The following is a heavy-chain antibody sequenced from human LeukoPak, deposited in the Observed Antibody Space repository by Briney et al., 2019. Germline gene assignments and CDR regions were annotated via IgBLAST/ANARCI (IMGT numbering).Heavy chain of an antibody. V-gene: IGHV3-23*01. Sequence: GGSLRLSCAASGFTFSSYAMSWVRQAPGKGLEWVSAISGSGGSTYYADSVKGRFSISRDNAKNSLYLQMNSLRVEDTGVYYCAREDTVDAFDIWGQGTMVTVSS. CDR2: ISGSGGST. D-gene: IGHD5-18*01. CDR1: GFTFSSYA. CDR3: AREDTVDAFDI. J-gene: IGHJ3*02.